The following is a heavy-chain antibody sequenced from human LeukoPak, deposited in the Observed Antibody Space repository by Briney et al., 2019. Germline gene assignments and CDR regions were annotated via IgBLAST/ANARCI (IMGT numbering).Heavy chain of an antibody. CDR2: IYYSGST. J-gene: IGHJ4*02. V-gene: IGHV4-39*01. D-gene: IGHD2-15*01. CDR1: GGSISSSSYY. CDR3: ARADPQGGWSRLVDY. Sequence: KPSETLSLTCTVSGGSISSSSYYWGWLRQPPGKGLEWIGSIYYSGSTYYNPSLKSRVTISVDTSKNQFSLKLSSVTAADTAVYYCARADPQGGWSRLVDYWGQGTLVTVSS.